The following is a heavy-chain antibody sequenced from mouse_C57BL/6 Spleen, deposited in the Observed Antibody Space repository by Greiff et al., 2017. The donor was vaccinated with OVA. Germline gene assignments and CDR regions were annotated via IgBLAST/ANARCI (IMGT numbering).Heavy chain of an antibody. CDR3: ARGEGYYDNDGVAY. CDR1: GYTFTSYW. CDR2: IYPGSGST. Sequence: QVQLQQPGAELVKPGASVKMSCKASGYTFTSYWITWVKQRPGQGLEWIGDIYPGSGSTNYNEKFKSKATLTVDTSSSTAYMQLSSLTSEDSAVYNCARGEGYYDNDGVAYWGQGTLVTVSA. J-gene: IGHJ3*01. V-gene: IGHV1-55*01. D-gene: IGHD2-4*01.